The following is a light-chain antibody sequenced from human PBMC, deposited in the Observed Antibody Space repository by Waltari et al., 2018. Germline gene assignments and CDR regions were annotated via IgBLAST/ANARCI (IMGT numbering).Light chain of an antibody. Sequence: EVVMTQSPAMASVSPGERAALFCRASQRVKSNVAWYQQKPGQAPRLLLYGASTRATGVPVRFSGSGSGTEFTLTISSLQSEDFAVYYCQQYDNWPPTFGGGAKVEIK. CDR3: QQYDNWPPT. CDR2: GAS. V-gene: IGKV3-15*01. J-gene: IGKJ4*01. CDR1: QRVKSN.